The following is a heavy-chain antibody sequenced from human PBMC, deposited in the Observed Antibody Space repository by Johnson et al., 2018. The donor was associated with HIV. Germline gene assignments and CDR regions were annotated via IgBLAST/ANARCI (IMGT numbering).Heavy chain of an antibody. Sequence: QVQLVESGGGVVQPGGSLRLSCAASGLTFSSYDMHWVRQAPGKGLEWVALICYDGANKYYADSVTGRFTISRDNSKNTLYLQMNSLRADDTAVYYCARSRQVGTPDAFDIWGQGTMVTVSS. D-gene: IGHD1-14*01. CDR3: ARSRQVGTPDAFDI. J-gene: IGHJ3*02. V-gene: IGHV3-33*01. CDR2: ICYDGANK. CDR1: GLTFSSYD.